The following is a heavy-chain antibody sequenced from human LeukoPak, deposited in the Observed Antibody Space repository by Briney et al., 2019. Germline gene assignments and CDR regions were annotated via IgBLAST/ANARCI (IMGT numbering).Heavy chain of an antibody. CDR2: ISSSSGHI. D-gene: IGHD3-10*02. J-gene: IGHJ6*04. CDR3: AELGITMIGGV. V-gene: IGHV3-21*01. CDR1: GFAFSNYN. Sequence: GGSLRLSCAVSGFAFSNYNMNWVRQAPGKGLEWVASISSSSGHIHYPDSVKGRFTISRDNAKNSLYLQMNSLRAEDTAVYYCAELGITMIGGVWGKGTTVTISS.